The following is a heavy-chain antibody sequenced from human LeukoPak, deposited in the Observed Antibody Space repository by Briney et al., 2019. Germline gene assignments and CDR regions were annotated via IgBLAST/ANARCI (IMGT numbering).Heavy chain of an antibody. J-gene: IGHJ5*02. V-gene: IGHV3-7*01. CDR1: GFTFSSYW. CDR2: IKQDGSEK. D-gene: IGHD3-22*01. Sequence: QPGGSLRLSCAASGFTFSSYWMGWVRQAPGKGLEWVAHIKQDGSEKYYVDSVKGRFIISRDNAKNSLCLQMNSLRGEDTAVYYCARYASISGSRWLDPWGQGTLVTVSS. CDR3: ARYASISGSRWLDP.